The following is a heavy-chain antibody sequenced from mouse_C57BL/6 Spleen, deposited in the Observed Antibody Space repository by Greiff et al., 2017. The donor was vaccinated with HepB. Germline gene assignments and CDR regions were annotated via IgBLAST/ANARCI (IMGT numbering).Heavy chain of an antibody. D-gene: IGHD2-5*01. J-gene: IGHJ1*03. CDR1: GYTFTSYW. V-gene: IGHV1-52*01. CDR3: ARHSTRRGYFDV. CDR2: IDPSDSET. Sequence: QVQLQQPGAELVRPGSSVKLSCKASGYTFTSYWMHWVKQRPIQGLEWIGNIDPSDSETHYNQKFKDKATLTVDKSSSTAYMQLSSLTSEDSAVYYCARHSTRRGYFDVWGTGTTVTVSS.